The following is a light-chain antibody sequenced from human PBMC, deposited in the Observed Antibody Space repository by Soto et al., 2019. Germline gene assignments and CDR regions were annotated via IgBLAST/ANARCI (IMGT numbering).Light chain of an antibody. J-gene: IGKJ1*01. V-gene: IGKV1-39*01. CDR2: AAS. CDR3: QQSYSTPRKT. Sequence: DIQMTQSPSSLSASVGDRVTITCRASQSISSYLNWYQQKPGKAPKLLIYAASSLQSGVPSRFSGSGSGTDFTITISSLQPEDFATYYCQQSYSTPRKTFGQGTKVEIK. CDR1: QSISSY.